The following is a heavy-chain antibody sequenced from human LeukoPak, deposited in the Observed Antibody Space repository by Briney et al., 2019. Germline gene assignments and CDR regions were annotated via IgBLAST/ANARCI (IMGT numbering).Heavy chain of an antibody. D-gene: IGHD2-2*01. CDR1: GYSFTAYY. Sequence: ASVKVSCKASGYSFTAYYINWVRQAPGQGLEWMGWLNPNSGGTNYAQKFQGRVTMTRDTSISTAYMEVSRLRSDDTAVYYCARAKSQDCSIVNCQEWFDSWGQGTLVTVSS. J-gene: IGHJ5*01. CDR3: ARAKSQDCSIVNCQEWFDS. CDR2: LNPNSGGT. V-gene: IGHV1-2*02.